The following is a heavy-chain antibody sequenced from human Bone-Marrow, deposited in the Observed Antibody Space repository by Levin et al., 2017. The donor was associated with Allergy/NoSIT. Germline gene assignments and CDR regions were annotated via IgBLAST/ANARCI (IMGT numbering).Heavy chain of an antibody. CDR3: ARSSLALGPVDC. CDR1: GGSISSYY. Sequence: ASETLSLTCTVSGGSISSYYWSWIRQPPGKGLEWIGYIYNSGSTNYNPSLKSRVTISVDTSKNQFSLKLSSVTAADTAVYYCARSSLALGPVDCWGQGTLVTVSS. CDR2: IYNSGST. J-gene: IGHJ4*02. D-gene: IGHD3-10*01. V-gene: IGHV4-59*01.